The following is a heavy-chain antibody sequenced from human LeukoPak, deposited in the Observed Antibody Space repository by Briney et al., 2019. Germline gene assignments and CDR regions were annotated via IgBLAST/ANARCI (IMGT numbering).Heavy chain of an antibody. CDR3: ARGHYDSSGEIDY. CDR2: IIPIFGTA. J-gene: IGHJ4*02. D-gene: IGHD3-22*01. V-gene: IGHV1-69*01. Sequence: AASVKVSCKASGGTFSNYAISWVRQAPGQGLEWMGGIIPIFGTANYAQKFQGRVTITADESTSTAYMELSSLRSEDTAVYYCARGHYDSSGEIDYWGQGTLVTVSS. CDR1: GGTFSNYA.